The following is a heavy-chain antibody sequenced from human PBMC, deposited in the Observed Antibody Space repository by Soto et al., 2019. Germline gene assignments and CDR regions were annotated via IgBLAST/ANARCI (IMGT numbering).Heavy chain of an antibody. J-gene: IGHJ6*02. CDR3: ARDYSKSVIDYGMDV. CDR1: GFSLSTSGMC. V-gene: IGHV2-70*11. Sequence: GSGPTLVNPTQTLALTCTFSGFSLSTSGMCVSWIRQPPGKALEWLARIDWDDDKYYSTSLKTRLTISKDTSKNQVVLTMTNMDPVDTATYYCARDYSKSVIDYGMDVWGQGTTVTVSS. D-gene: IGHD4-4*01. CDR2: IDWDDDK.